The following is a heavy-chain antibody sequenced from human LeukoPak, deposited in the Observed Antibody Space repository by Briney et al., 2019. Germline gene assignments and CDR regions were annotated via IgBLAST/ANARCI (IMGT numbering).Heavy chain of an antibody. D-gene: IGHD5-24*01. CDR3: AREAEMTTIYYFDY. CDR1: GFTFGDYA. Sequence: GGSLRLSCTTSGFTFGDYAMSWVRQAPGKGLEWVGFIRRKGYGGTTEYAASVKGRFTTSRDDSKSIAYLQMNTLKTEDTAVYYCAREAEMTTIYYFDYWGQGTLVTVSS. V-gene: IGHV3-49*04. CDR2: IRRKGYGGTT. J-gene: IGHJ4*02.